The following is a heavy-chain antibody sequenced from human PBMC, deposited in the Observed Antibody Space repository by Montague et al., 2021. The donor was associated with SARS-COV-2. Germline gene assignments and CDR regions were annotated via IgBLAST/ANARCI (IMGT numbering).Heavy chain of an antibody. D-gene: IGHD3-22*01. CDR3: ARGGFSRMLVVVIRGRFDY. CDR2: IYDSGST. V-gene: IGHV4-39*07. Sequence: SETLSLTRTVSGGSISSSSYYWGWIRQPPGKGLEWIGTIYDSGSTYYNPSLKSRVTISVDTSKNQFSLKLSSVTAADTAVYYCARGGFSRMLVVVIRGRFDYWGQGALVTVSS. CDR1: GGSISSSSYY. J-gene: IGHJ4*02.